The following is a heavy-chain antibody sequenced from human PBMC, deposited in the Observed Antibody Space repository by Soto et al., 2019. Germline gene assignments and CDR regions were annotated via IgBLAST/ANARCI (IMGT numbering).Heavy chain of an antibody. CDR2: IDPSDSYT. Sequence: GESLKISCKGSGYSFTSYWISWVRQMPGKGLEWMGRIDPSDSYTNYSPSFQGHVTISADKSISTAYLQWSSLKASDTAMYYCARQIYDSDTGPNFQYYFDSWGQGTPVTVSS. V-gene: IGHV5-10-1*01. J-gene: IGHJ4*02. CDR1: GYSFTSYW. D-gene: IGHD3-22*01. CDR3: ARQIYDSDTGPNFQYYFDS.